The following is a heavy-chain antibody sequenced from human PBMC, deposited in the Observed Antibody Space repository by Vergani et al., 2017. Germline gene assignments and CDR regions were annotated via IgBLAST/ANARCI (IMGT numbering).Heavy chain of an antibody. Sequence: QLQLQELGPGLVKPSETLSLTCTVSGGSISSSSYYWGWIRQPPGKGLEWIGSIYYSGSTYYNPSLKSRVTISVDTSKNQFSLKLSSVTAADTAVYYCAHYYDSSGYPFGGYEDAFDIWGQGTMVTVSS. J-gene: IGHJ3*02. CDR3: AHYYDSSGYPFGGYEDAFDI. D-gene: IGHD3-22*01. CDR1: GGSISSSSYY. V-gene: IGHV4-39*07. CDR2: IYYSGST.